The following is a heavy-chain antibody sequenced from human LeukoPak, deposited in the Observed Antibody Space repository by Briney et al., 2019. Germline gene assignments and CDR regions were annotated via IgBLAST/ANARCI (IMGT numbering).Heavy chain of an antibody. CDR2: INNDGSRT. Sequence: GASPILSSAASGSPFSIYWMHWLSHAPGNGLVLVSRINNDGSRTIYADSVKGRFTISRDNAKNTLYLQMNSLRADDTAVYYCATGYTYASNWFDPWGQGTLVTVSS. J-gene: IGHJ5*02. CDR1: GSPFSIYW. CDR3: ATGYTYASNWFDP. V-gene: IGHV3-74*01. D-gene: IGHD5-18*01.